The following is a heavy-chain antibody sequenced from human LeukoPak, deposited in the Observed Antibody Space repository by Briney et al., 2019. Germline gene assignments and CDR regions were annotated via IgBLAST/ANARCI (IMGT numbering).Heavy chain of an antibody. V-gene: IGHV4-34*01. CDR1: GFTFSSYW. D-gene: IGHD3-22*01. J-gene: IGHJ4*02. CDR2: INHSGST. Sequence: GSLRLSCAASGFTFSSYWMHWVRQPPGKGLEWIGEINHSGSTNYNPSLKSRVTISVDTSKNQFSLKLSSVTAADTAVYYCARAQATYYYDSSGYYYWGQGTLVTVSS. CDR3: ARAQATYYYDSSGYYY.